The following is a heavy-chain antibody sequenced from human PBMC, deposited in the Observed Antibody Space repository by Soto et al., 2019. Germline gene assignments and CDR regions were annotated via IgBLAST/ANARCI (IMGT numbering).Heavy chain of an antibody. Sequence: GGSLRLSCAASGFTFSSYSMNWVRQAPGKGPEWVSYISSSSSTIYYADSVKGRFTISRDNAKNSLYLQMNSLRAEDTAVYYCARDYCSGGSCYSDDAFDIWGQGTMVTVSS. CDR3: ARDYCSGGSCYSDDAFDI. CDR2: ISSSSSTI. CDR1: GFTFSSYS. V-gene: IGHV3-48*01. J-gene: IGHJ3*02. D-gene: IGHD2-15*01.